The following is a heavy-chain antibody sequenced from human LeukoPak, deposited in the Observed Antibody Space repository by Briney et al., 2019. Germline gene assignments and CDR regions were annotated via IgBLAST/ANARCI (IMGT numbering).Heavy chain of an antibody. CDR3: ARVRATDAFDI. V-gene: IGHV4-30-4*01. CDR2: IYYSGST. CDR1: GGSISSGDYY. D-gene: IGHD1-26*01. Sequence: SETLSLTCTVSGGSISSGDYYWSWIRQPPGKGLEWIGYIYYSGSTYYNPSLKSRVTISVDTSKNQFSLKLSSVTAADTAVYYRARVRATDAFDIWGQGTMVTVSS. J-gene: IGHJ3*02.